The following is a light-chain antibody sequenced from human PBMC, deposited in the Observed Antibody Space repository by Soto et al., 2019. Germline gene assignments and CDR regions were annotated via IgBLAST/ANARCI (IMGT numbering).Light chain of an antibody. CDR3: QQFSSYPLT. J-gene: IGKJ4*01. Sequence: EIVLKQSQGTLSLSTGERATLSCRASQSVRNNYLAWYQQKPGQAPRLLFYDASSRATGIPDRFSGGGSGTDFTLTISRLEPEDFAVYYCQQFSSYPLTFGGGTKVDIK. CDR2: DAS. CDR1: QSVRNNY. V-gene: IGKV3-20*01.